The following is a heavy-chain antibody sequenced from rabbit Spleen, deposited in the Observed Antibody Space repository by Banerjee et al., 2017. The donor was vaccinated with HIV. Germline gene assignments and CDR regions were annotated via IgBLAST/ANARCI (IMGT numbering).Heavy chain of an antibody. J-gene: IGHJ4*01. CDR1: GFDFSRFG. V-gene: IGHV1S47*01. Sequence: QEQLVESGGGLVQPGGSLKLSCKASGFDFSRFGVSWVRQAPGKGLEWIGYIDPIFGSTYYASWVNGRFTISSHNAQNTLYLQLNSLTAADTATYFCVRNSGWGVSYFNLWGQGTLVTVS. D-gene: IGHD4-1*01. CDR3: VRNSGWGVSYFNL. CDR2: IDPIFGST.